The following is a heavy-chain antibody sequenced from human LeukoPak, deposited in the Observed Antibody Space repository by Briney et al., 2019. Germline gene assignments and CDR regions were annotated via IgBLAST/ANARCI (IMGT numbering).Heavy chain of an antibody. Sequence: GESLQISCKGSGYSFTSYWIGWVRQMPGKGLEWMGIIYPGDSDTRYSPSFQGQVTISADKSISTAYLQWSSLKASDTAMYYCARETLFRYCSSTSCPDGTYYYYGMDVWGQGTTVTVSS. D-gene: IGHD2-2*01. J-gene: IGHJ6*02. CDR3: ARETLFRYCSSTSCPDGTYYYYGMDV. V-gene: IGHV5-51*01. CDR2: IYPGDSDT. CDR1: GYSFTSYW.